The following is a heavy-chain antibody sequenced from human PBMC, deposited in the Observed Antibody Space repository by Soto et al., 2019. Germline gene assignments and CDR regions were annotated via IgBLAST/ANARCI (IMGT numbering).Heavy chain of an antibody. V-gene: IGHV4-31*03. CDR2: IYHSGTT. D-gene: IGHD2-2*01. Sequence: PSETLSLTCTVSGGSISSGAYYWSWIRQHPGKGLEWIGYIYHSGTTYYNPSLKSRVTLSVDTSKNQFSLTLTPVTAADTAVYYCARVRGTQLLGRLDPWGQGTLVTVSS. J-gene: IGHJ5*02. CDR3: ARVRGTQLLGRLDP. CDR1: GGSISSGAYY.